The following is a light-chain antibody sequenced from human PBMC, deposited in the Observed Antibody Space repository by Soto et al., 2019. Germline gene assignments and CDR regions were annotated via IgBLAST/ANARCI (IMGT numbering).Light chain of an antibody. Sequence: QSALTQPPSASGSPGQSVTISCTGTKNDVGFYDFVSWYQHHPGKAPRLIIYEVVQRPSGVPDRFSGSKSGNTASLTVSGLQAADEADYYCASYAGTKLFVFGSGTKV. CDR3: ASYAGTKLFV. CDR1: KNDVGFYDF. CDR2: EVV. J-gene: IGLJ1*01. V-gene: IGLV2-8*01.